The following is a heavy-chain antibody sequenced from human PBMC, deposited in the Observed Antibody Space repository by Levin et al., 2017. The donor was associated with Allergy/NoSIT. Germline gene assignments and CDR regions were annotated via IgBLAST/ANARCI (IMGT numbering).Heavy chain of an antibody. J-gene: IGHJ4*02. D-gene: IGHD3-3*01. V-gene: IGHV3-30*04. CDR3: ARVDDFWSGYAFDY. CDR2: ISYDGSNK. Sequence: TGGSLRLSCAASGFTFSSYAMHWVRQAPGKGLEWVAVISYDGSNKYYADSVKGRFTISRDNSKNTLYLQMNSLRAEDTAVYYCARVDDFWSGYAFDYWGQGTLVTVSS. CDR1: GFTFSSYA.